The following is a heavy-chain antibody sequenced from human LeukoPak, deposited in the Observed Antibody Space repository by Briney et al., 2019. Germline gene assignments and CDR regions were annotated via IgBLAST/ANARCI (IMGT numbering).Heavy chain of an antibody. V-gene: IGHV1-46*01. CDR3: ARMYSGSYASVSFDY. J-gene: IGHJ4*02. CDR2: INPRGGSA. CDR1: GYTFTNFY. D-gene: IGHD1-26*01. Sequence: ASVKVSCKASGYTFTNFYMHWVRQVPGQGLEWMGIINPRGGSASSAQKFQGRVTLTRDPSTSTVYMELSRLRSEDTAVYYCARMYSGSYASVSFDYWGQGTLVAVSS.